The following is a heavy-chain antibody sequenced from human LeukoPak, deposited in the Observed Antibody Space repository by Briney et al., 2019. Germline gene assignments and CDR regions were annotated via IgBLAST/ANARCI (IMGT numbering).Heavy chain of an antibody. CDR1: GFTFSSYW. Sequence: GGSLRLSCAASGFTFSSYWMHWVRQAPGKGLVWVSRIKSDGSGTSYADSVKGRFTISRDNAKNTLYLQMNSLRAEDTAVYYCARGSDSSGWYSSFDYWGQGTLVTVPS. CDR2: IKSDGSGT. J-gene: IGHJ4*02. CDR3: ARGSDSSGWYSSFDY. D-gene: IGHD6-19*01. V-gene: IGHV3-74*01.